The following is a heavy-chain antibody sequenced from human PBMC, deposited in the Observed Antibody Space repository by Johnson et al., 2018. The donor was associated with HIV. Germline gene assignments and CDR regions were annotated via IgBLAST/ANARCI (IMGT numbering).Heavy chain of an antibody. CDR2: MSYDGSNK. V-gene: IGHV3-30*18. CDR3: AKDRNWGRLFDGFDI. Sequence: QMQLVESGGGVVQPGRSLRLSCVASGFTLSTYGMHWVRQAPGKGLEWVAVMSYDGSNKYYADSVKGRFTISRDSSKNTLYLQMNSLRPEDTAVYYCAKDRNWGRLFDGFDIWGRGTMVTVSS. J-gene: IGHJ3*02. CDR1: GFTLSTYG. D-gene: IGHD7-27*01.